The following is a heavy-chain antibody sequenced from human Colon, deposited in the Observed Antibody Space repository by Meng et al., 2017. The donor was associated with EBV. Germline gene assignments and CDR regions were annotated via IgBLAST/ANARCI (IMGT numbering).Heavy chain of an antibody. CDR1: GGSLDNSDYF. CDR3: ARGDGSGSGNWFDP. CDR2: VRYSGTA. V-gene: IGHV4-39*01. Sequence: QLQLPESGPGPGKPSETLSLPRSVSGGSLDNSDYFWDWIRQPPGKGLEWIGSVRYSGTAYYNPSLTSRVTISVDTSKNQFSLNLSSLTAADTAVYYCARGDGSGSGNWFDPWGQGTLVTVSS. D-gene: IGHD3-10*01. J-gene: IGHJ5*02.